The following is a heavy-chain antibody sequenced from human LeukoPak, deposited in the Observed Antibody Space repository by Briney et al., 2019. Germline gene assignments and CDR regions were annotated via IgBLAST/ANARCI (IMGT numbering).Heavy chain of an antibody. J-gene: IGHJ4*02. CDR2: IYYSGST. D-gene: IGHD6-13*01. Sequence: PSETLSLTCTVSGGSISSSSYSWGWIRQPPGKGLEWIGSIYYSGSTYYDPSLKSRVTISVDTSKNQFSLKLSSVTAADTAVYYCARPSSSWHHFDYWGQGTLVTVSS. CDR3: ARPSSSWHHFDY. V-gene: IGHV4-39*01. CDR1: GGSISSSSYS.